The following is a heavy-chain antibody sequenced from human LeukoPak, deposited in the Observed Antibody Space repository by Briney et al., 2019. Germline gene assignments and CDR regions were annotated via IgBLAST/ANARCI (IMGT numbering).Heavy chain of an antibody. D-gene: IGHD2-21*01. CDR2: ISSGSSYI. V-gene: IGHV3-21*01. J-gene: IGHJ4*02. CDR1: GFTFSSYT. Sequence: GGSLRLSCTASGFTFSSYTMNWVRQAPGKGLEWVSSISSGSSYICYTDSVRGRFTISRDNAKNSLYLQMNSLRAEGTAVYYCARAPGHMGYFDYWGQGTLVTVSS. CDR3: ARAPGHMGYFDY.